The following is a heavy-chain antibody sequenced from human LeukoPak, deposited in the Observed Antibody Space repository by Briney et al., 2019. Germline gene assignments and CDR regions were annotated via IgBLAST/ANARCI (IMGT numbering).Heavy chain of an antibody. J-gene: IGHJ4*02. D-gene: IGHD3-3*01. CDR1: GFTFNNFT. Sequence: GGSLRLSCVASGFTFNNFTMRWVRQAPGKGLEWLSFIRFDGSYAYYVDSVKGRFTISRDNSKNTLYLQMNSLRAEDTAVYYCARISTYYDFWSGIDYWGQGTLVTVSS. CDR3: ARISTYYDFWSGIDY. CDR2: IRFDGSYA. V-gene: IGHV3-30*02.